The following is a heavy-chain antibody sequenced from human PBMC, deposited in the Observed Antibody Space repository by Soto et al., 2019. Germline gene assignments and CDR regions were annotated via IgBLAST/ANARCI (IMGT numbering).Heavy chain of an antibody. CDR2: MNPGSGNT. CDR3: ARMAASGSLNWFDP. CDR1: GYTFTNYE. D-gene: IGHD3-10*01. V-gene: IGHV1-8*01. J-gene: IGHJ5*02. Sequence: QVQLVQSGAEVKKPGASVKVSCKASGYTFTNYEINWVRQATGQGLEWMGWMNPGSGNTGYVHKFQGRVTMTRNISISTAYMELSRLGSDDTAIYYCARMAASGSLNWFDPWGQGTLVTVSS.